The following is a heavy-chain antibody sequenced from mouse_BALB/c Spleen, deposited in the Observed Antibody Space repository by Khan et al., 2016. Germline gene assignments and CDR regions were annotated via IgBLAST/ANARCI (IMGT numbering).Heavy chain of an antibody. CDR1: GFTFSDAW. V-gene: IGHV6-6*01. Sequence: EVKLEESGGGLVQPGGSMKLSCAASGFTFSDAWMDWVRQSPEKGLEWVAEIRSKANNHANYYAESVQGRITISRDDYENSVYLQMNNLRTEDTVIYYCRSVYIDYWGQGTTLTVSS. CDR3: RSVYIDY. CDR2: IRSKANNHAN. J-gene: IGHJ2*01.